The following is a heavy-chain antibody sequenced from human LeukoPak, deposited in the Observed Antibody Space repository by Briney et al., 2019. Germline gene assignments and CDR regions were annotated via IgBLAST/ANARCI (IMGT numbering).Heavy chain of an antibody. Sequence: GGSLRLSCAASGFTFSSYSMNWVRQAPGEGLEWVSSISSSSSYIYYADSVKGRFTISRDNAKNSLYLQMNSLRAEDTAVYYCASRSGYYYYYYGMDVWGQGTTVTVSS. CDR3: ASRSGYYYYYYGMDV. J-gene: IGHJ6*02. D-gene: IGHD3-22*01. V-gene: IGHV3-21*01. CDR2: ISSSSSYI. CDR1: GFTFSSYS.